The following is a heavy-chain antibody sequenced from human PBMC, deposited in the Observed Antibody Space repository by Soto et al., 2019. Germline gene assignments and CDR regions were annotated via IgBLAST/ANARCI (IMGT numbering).Heavy chain of an antibody. CDR3: AKNSGWFKT. Sequence: EFQVMQSGGGLVQPGGSLRLACAASGFPFSTTDMSWVRQAPGKGLEWVSTISGGGETTYYADSVKGRFTISRDNFKNTVYLQMDGLRVDDTALYYCAKNSGWFKTWGQEDLVTVSS. J-gene: IGHJ5*02. V-gene: IGHV3-23*01. CDR2: ISGGGETT. D-gene: IGHD3-10*01. CDR1: GFPFSTTD.